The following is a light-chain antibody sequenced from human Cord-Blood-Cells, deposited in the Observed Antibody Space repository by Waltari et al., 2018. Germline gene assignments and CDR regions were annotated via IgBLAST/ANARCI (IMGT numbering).Light chain of an antibody. Sequence: QSALTQPAPEAGSPGQSNTLSCPGTSIDVGRYNLVSWYQQHPGKAPKLMIYEGSKRPSGVSNRFSGSKSGNTASLTISVLQAEDEADYYCCSYAGSSTLEFGGGTKLTVL. J-gene: IGLJ3*02. CDR3: CSYAGSSTLE. CDR1: SIDVGRYNL. CDR2: EGS. V-gene: IGLV2-23*01.